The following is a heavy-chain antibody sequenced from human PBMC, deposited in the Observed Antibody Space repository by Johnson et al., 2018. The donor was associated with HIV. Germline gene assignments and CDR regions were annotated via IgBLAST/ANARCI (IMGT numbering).Heavy chain of an antibody. D-gene: IGHD3-10*01. Sequence: QVQLVESGGGVVQPGGSLRLSCAASGFTFSSYGMHWVRQAPGKGLEWVAFIRYDGSNKYYADSVKGRFTISRDNSKNTLDLQMNSLTIEDTAVFYCAKTRMGGILDAFDLWGQGTMVSVS. CDR1: GFTFSSYG. J-gene: IGHJ3*01. V-gene: IGHV3-30*02. CDR3: AKTRMGGILDAFDL. CDR2: IRYDGSNK.